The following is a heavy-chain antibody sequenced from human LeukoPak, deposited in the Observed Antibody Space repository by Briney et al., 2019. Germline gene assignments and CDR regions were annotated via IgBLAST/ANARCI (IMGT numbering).Heavy chain of an antibody. CDR3: ARVYHYYYYYMDV. V-gene: IGHV1-2*02. CDR1: GYTFTGYY. CDR2: INPNSGGT. J-gene: IGHJ6*03. Sequence: ASVKVSCKASGYTFTGYYMHWVRQAPGQGLEWMGWINPNSGGTNYAQKFQGRVTMTGDTSISTAYMELSRLRSDDTAVYYCARVYHYYYYYMDVWGKGTTVTVSS.